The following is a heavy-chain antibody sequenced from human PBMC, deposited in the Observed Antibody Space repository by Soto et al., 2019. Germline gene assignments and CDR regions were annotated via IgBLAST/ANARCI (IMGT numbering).Heavy chain of an antibody. CDR3: ARWVGGSMYDNSGKYDS. J-gene: IGHJ5*01. V-gene: IGHV3-30*03. CDR2: VSYDGSKK. Sequence: QVQLVESAGGVVQPGRSLRLTCAASGFTFSSNGMHWVRQAPGKGLEWVALVSYDGSKKYYADSVKGRFTISRDNSENTLSLHMNSLRAEDTAVYYCARWVGGSMYDNSGKYDSWGQGTLVTVSS. D-gene: IGHD3-22*01. CDR1: GFTFSSNG.